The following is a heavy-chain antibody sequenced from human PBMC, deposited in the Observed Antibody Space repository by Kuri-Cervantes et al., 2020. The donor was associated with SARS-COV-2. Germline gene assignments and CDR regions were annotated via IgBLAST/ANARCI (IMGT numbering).Heavy chain of an antibody. J-gene: IGHJ6*02. Sequence: SVKVSCKASGGTFSSYAISWVRQAPGQGLEWMGRIIPIFGIANYAQKFQGRVTITADKSTSTAYMELSSLRSEDTAVYYCARVWYYYGSSGSPWYYYYGMDVWGQGTTVTVSS. CDR3: ARVWYYYGSSGSPWYYYYGMDV. CDR1: GGTFSSYA. CDR2: IIPIFGIA. V-gene: IGHV1-69*04. D-gene: IGHD3-22*01.